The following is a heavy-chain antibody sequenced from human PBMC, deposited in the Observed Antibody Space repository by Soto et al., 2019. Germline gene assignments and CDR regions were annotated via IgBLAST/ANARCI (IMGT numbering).Heavy chain of an antibody. CDR1: GFTFSSCA. J-gene: IGHJ4*02. V-gene: IGHV3-30*18. Sequence: ESGGGVVQPGRSLRLSCAASGFTFSSCAMHWVRQAPGKGLEWVAVISYDGSNKYYADSVKGRFIISRDNSKNTLYLQMNSLRAEDTAVYYCAKAEVTVVTPYYFDYWGQGTLVTVSS. D-gene: IGHD2-21*02. CDR3: AKAEVTVVTPYYFDY. CDR2: ISYDGSNK.